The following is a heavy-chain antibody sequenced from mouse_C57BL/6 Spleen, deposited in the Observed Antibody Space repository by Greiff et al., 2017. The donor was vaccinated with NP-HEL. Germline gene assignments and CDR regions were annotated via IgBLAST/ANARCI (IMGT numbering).Heavy chain of an antibody. Sequence: EVQLQQSGAELVRPGASVKLSCTASGFNIKDDYMHWVKQRPEQGLEWIGWIDPENGDTEYASKFQGKATITADTSSNTAYLQRSSLTSEDTAVYYCTIGKFITTVVASYYFDYWGQGTTLTVSS. J-gene: IGHJ2*01. V-gene: IGHV14-4*01. D-gene: IGHD1-1*01. CDR1: GFNIKDDY. CDR3: TIGKFITTVVASYYFDY. CDR2: IDPENGDT.